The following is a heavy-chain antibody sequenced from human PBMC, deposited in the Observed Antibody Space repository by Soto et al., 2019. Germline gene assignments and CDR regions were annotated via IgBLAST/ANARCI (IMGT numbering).Heavy chain of an antibody. V-gene: IGHV1-8*01. CDR2: MNPNSGNT. D-gene: IGHD6-19*01. CDR1: GYTFTSYD. CDR3: ACLGLGIGEADY. Sequence: QVQLVQSGAEVKKPGASVKVSCKASGYTFTSYDINWVRQATGQGLEWMGWMNPNSGNTGYSQKFQGGVTMTRNTSIRAAYMGLSSLRSVDTAVYYCACLGLGIGEADYWGQGTLVTVSS. J-gene: IGHJ4*02.